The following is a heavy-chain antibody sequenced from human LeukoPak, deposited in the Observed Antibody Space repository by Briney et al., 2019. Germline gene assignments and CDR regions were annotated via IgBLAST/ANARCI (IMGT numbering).Heavy chain of an antibody. D-gene: IGHD5-12*01. Sequence: SETLSLTCTVSGGSISSSSYYWGWIRQPPGKGLEWIGSIYYSGSTYYNPSLKSRVTISVDTSKNQFSLKLSSVTAADTAVYYCARVPPGGYSGYDIYYFDYWGQGTLVTVSS. CDR3: ARVPPGGYSGYDIYYFDY. CDR1: GGSISSSSYY. J-gene: IGHJ4*02. V-gene: IGHV4-39*01. CDR2: IYYSGST.